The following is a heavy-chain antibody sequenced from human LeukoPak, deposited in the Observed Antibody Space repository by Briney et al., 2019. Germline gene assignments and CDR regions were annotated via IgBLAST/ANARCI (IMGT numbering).Heavy chain of an antibody. CDR3: AKTGEDYYDGSGYQNPFDY. CDR2: ISGSGYST. Sequence: GGSLRLSCAASGFTFRSYAMSWVRQAPGKGLEWVSGISGSGYSTYYADSVKGRFTISRDNSKNTLFLQMNSLRAEDTAVYYCAKTGEDYYDGSGYQNPFDYWGQGTLVTVS. D-gene: IGHD3-22*01. CDR1: GFTFRSYA. V-gene: IGHV3-23*01. J-gene: IGHJ4*02.